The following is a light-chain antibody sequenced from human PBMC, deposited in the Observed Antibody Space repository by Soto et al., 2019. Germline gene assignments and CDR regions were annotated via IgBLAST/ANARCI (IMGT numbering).Light chain of an antibody. CDR2: EVS. CDR3: SSFAGNNNLV. Sequence: QSVLTQPPSASGSPGQSVTISCTGTSSDVGGYNYVSWYQQHPGKAPKLMISEVSKRPSGVPDRFSGSKSGNTASLTVSGLQAEHEADYYCSSFAGNNNLVFGGGTKVTVL. CDR1: SSDVGGYNY. V-gene: IGLV2-8*01. J-gene: IGLJ2*01.